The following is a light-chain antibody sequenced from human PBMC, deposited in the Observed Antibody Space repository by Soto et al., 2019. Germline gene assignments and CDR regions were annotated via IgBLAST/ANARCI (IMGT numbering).Light chain of an antibody. J-gene: IGLJ3*02. CDR2: DVS. Sequence: QSALTQPASVSGSPGQSITISCTGTSSDVGGYNYVSWYQQHPGKAPKLMIYDVSNRPSGVSNRFSGSKSVNTASLTISGLQAEDEADYYCSSYTSSSKVFGGGTQLTVL. CDR1: SSDVGGYNY. CDR3: SSYTSSSKV. V-gene: IGLV2-14*01.